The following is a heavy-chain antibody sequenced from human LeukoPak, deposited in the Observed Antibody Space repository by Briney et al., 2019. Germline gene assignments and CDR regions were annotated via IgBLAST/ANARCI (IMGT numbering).Heavy chain of an antibody. CDR3: ARAGYSGYAKGAFDI. J-gene: IGHJ3*02. Sequence: ASVKVSCKASGYTFTSYGISWVRQAPGQGLEWMGWISAYNGNTNYAQKLQGRVTMTTDTSTSTAYMELRSLRSDDTAVYYCARAGYSGYAKGAFDIWGQGTMVTVSS. V-gene: IGHV1-18*01. D-gene: IGHD5-12*01. CDR2: ISAYNGNT. CDR1: GYTFTSYG.